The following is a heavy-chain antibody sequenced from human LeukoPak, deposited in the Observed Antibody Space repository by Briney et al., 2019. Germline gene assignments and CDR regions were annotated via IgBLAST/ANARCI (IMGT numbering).Heavy chain of an antibody. D-gene: IGHD1-26*01. CDR2: ITASVGKT. CDR1: AFTLTTYS. J-gene: IGHJ4*02. CDR3: AKDSPGVGSVFDS. Sequence: CLCPSCALSAFTLTTYSTSWVRHAPGGGLGWDSTITASVGKTDYTDSVKGRSTTYTDTSKNTVYLQMTSLRAEKTAVYYFAKDSPGVGSVFDSWGQGTLVTVST. V-gene: IGHV3-23*01.